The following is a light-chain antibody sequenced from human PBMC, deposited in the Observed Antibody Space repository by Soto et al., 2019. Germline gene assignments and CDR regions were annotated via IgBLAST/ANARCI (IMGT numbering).Light chain of an antibody. Sequence: EIVMTQSPATLSVSLGERATLSCRASQSVSSNLAWYQQKPGQAPRLLIYGASTRATGIPARFSGSGSGTEFTLTISSLQSEDFAVYYCQQYNNWPPLDTFGQGTKLEIK. CDR3: QQYNNWPPLDT. CDR2: GAS. V-gene: IGKV3-15*01. J-gene: IGKJ2*01. CDR1: QSVSSN.